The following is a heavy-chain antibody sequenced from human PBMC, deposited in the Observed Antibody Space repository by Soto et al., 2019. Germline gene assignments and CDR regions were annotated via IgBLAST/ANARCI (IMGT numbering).Heavy chain of an antibody. CDR1: RFTFNSFA. CDR2: ISGNGGST. D-gene: IGHD1-26*01. CDR3: AKENLGAPYFDS. Sequence: EVHLLESGGGLVQPGGSLRLSCAASRFTFNSFAMSWVRQAPGKGLEWVSAISGNGGSTYYADSVKGRFTISRDNSKNTLFLQMNSLRADDTAIYYCAKENLGAPYFDSWGRGTLVSVSS. V-gene: IGHV3-23*01. J-gene: IGHJ4*02.